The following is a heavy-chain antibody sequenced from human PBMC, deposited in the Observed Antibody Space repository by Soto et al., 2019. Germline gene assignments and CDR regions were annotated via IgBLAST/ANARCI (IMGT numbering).Heavy chain of an antibody. V-gene: IGHV1-18*04. CDR2: ISAYNGNT. CDR3: ARRAVNYYDSSGYYYLTL. CDR1: GYTFTSYG. D-gene: IGHD3-22*01. Sequence: ASVKVSCKASGYTFTSYGISWVRQAPGQGLEWMGWISAYNGNTNYAQKLQGRVTMTTDTSTSTAYMELRSPRSDDTAVYYCARRAVNYYDSSGYYYLTLWGQGTLVTVSS. J-gene: IGHJ4*02.